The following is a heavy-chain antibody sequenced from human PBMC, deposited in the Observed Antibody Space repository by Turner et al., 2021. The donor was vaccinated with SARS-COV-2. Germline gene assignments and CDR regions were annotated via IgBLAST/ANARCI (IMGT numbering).Heavy chain of an antibody. D-gene: IGHD5-12*01. Sequence: QVQLVQSGAEEKKPGASVKVSCKASGYTFAGYYIHWVRQAPGQGLKWMGWINPNSGGTNYAQRFQGRVTMTGDTSISTAYMELSTLRSDDTAVYYCARSVSWLQSLTVDYWGQGTLVTVSS. CDR2: INPNSGGT. CDR3: ARSVSWLQSLTVDY. V-gene: IGHV1-2*02. J-gene: IGHJ4*02. CDR1: GYTFAGYY.